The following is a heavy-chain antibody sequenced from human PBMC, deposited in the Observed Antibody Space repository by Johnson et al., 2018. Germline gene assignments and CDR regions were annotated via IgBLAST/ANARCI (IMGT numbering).Heavy chain of an antibody. CDR3: ARWFTPGGGGYSPLDY. D-gene: IGHD2-21*01. J-gene: IGHJ4*02. CDR1: GFTFSNYG. CDR2: VYCDGGNK. V-gene: IGHV3-33*01. Sequence: QLVQSGGGVVQPGTSLRLSCAASGFTFSNYGIHWVRLAPGKGMEWIAIVYCDGGNKFYADSVKGRFTISRDNSQNTVYLQMNSLSDEDTAVYYCARWFTPGGGGYSPLDYWGQGTLVTVSS.